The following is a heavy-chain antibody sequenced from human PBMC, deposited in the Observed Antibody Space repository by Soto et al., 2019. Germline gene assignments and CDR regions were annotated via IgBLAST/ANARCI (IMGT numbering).Heavy chain of an antibody. D-gene: IGHD5-12*01. V-gene: IGHV1-69*01. CDR1: GGTFSSYA. J-gene: IGHJ4*02. Sequence: QVQLVQSGAEVKKPGSSVKVSCKASGGTFSSYAISWVRQAPGQGLEWMGGIIPIFGTANYAQKFQGRVTITADESTSTAYMELSSLRPEDTAVYYCARDLRGKRWLRLGYWGQGTLVTVSS. CDR3: ARDLRGKRWLRLGY. CDR2: IIPIFGTA.